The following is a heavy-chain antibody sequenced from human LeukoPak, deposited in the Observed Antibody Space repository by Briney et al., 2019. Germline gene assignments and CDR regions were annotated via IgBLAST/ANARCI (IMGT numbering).Heavy chain of an antibody. D-gene: IGHD3-10*01. V-gene: IGHV3-23*01. CDR2: ISDIGGST. CDR1: GFAFSTYA. Sequence: GGSLRLSCAASGFAFSTYAVNWVRQAPGKGLEWVSTISDIGGSTHYAESVKGRFTVSRDNSKNTVYLQMNSLRVEDTAVYYCAKDYYASGSYPTAWGQGTLVTVSS. J-gene: IGHJ5*02. CDR3: AKDYYASGSYPTA.